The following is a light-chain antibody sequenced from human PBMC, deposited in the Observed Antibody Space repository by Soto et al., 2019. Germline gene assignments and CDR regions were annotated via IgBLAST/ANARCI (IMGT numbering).Light chain of an antibody. V-gene: IGKV3-20*01. Sequence: MVLTQSPGTLSLSPGEGATLSCRASQSVPKNYLGWYKQKTGQAPRLLIYDVSNRATDVPDSFSGSGSEADFTLTISVLEPEDFAVYYCQQYATSQLTFGGGTKLEIK. J-gene: IGKJ4*01. CDR2: DVS. CDR3: QQYATSQLT. CDR1: QSVPKNY.